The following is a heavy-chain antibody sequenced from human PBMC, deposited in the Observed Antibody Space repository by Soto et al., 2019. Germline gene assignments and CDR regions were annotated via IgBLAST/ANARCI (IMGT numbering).Heavy chain of an antibody. J-gene: IGHJ4*02. Sequence: EVQLVESGGGLVQPEGSLRLSCAASGFTFSTCWMMWVRQAPGKGLEWVANINQDGSERYYVDSVKGRFTISRDNAKNSLYLQMNSLRAEDTAVYYCVKDNRGSYWGQGTLVTVSS. CDR2: INQDGSER. D-gene: IGHD3-10*01. CDR3: VKDNRGSY. V-gene: IGHV3-7*01. CDR1: GFTFSTCW.